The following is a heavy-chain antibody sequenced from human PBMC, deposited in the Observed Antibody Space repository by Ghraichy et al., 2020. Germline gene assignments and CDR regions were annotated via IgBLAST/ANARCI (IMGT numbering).Heavy chain of an antibody. Sequence: SQTLSLTCAISGDSVSNNSAVWNWIRQSPSRGLEWLGRTYYRSKWYNQYAVPVKSRITVNPDTTKNQFSLQLDSVTPEDTAVYYCARGGKYSSGFDYWGQGTLVTVSS. J-gene: IGHJ4*02. CDR3: ARGGKYSSGFDY. V-gene: IGHV6-1*01. D-gene: IGHD6-19*01. CDR1: GDSVSNNSAV. CDR2: TYYRSKWYN.